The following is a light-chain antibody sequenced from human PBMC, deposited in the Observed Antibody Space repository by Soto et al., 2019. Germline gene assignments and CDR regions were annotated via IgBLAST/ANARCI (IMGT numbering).Light chain of an antibody. Sequence: DIQMTQSPSTLSASVGDRVTITCRASQSISSRLAWYQQKPGKAPKLLIYDASSLESGVPSRFSGSGSGTEFTLTISSLQPDDFATYYCQQYNSYSWTFGHGTKVEIK. V-gene: IGKV1-5*01. J-gene: IGKJ1*01. CDR2: DAS. CDR3: QQYNSYSWT. CDR1: QSISSR.